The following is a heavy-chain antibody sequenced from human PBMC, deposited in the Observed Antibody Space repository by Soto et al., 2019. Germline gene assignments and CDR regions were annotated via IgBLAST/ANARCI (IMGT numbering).Heavy chain of an antibody. V-gene: IGHV1-3*01. J-gene: IGHJ6*02. CDR3: AREQLWSAYYYYYGMDV. Sequence: ASVKVSCKASGYTFTSYAMHWVRQAPGQRLEWMGWINAGNGNTKYSQKFQGRVTITRDTSASTAYMELSSLRSEDTAVYYCAREQLWSAYYYYYGMDVWGQGTTVTVSS. CDR1: GYTFTSYA. CDR2: INAGNGNT. D-gene: IGHD5-18*01.